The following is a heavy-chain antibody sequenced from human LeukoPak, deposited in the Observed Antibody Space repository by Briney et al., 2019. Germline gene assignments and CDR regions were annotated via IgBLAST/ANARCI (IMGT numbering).Heavy chain of an antibody. J-gene: IGHJ3*02. CDR3: ARWVGATWAFDI. D-gene: IGHD1-26*01. V-gene: IGHV3-66*01. Sequence: GGSLRLSCAASGFTVSSNHMSWVRQAPGKGQEWVSLIYSDDSTYYADSVKGRFTISRDNSENTLYLQMSSLRAEDTAVYYCARWVGATWAFDIWGQGTMVTVSS. CDR2: IYSDDST. CDR1: GFTVSSNH.